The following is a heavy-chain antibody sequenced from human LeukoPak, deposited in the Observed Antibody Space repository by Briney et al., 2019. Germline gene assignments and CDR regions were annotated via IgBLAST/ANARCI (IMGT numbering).Heavy chain of an antibody. CDR2: ISYDGSNK. D-gene: IGHD2-2*01. Sequence: PGGSLRLSCAASGFTFSSYAMHWVRQAPGKGLEWVAVISYDGSNKYYADSVKGRFTISRDNSKNTLYLQMNSLRAEDTAVYYCARDRVPIVVVPAAMSGHYYYMDVWGKGTTVTVSS. V-gene: IGHV3-30-3*01. CDR1: GFTFSSYA. J-gene: IGHJ6*03. CDR3: ARDRVPIVVVPAAMSGHYYYMDV.